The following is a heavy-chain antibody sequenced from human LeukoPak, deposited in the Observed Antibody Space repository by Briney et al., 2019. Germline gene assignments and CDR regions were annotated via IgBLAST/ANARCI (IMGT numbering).Heavy chain of an antibody. D-gene: IGHD5-24*01. Sequence: PSETLSLTCTVSGGSISSYYWSWIREPPGKGLEWIGYIYYSGSTNYNPSLKSRVTISVDTSKNQFSLRLSSVTAADTAVYYCARHEVEDGYNAKIPDYWGQGTLVTVSS. V-gene: IGHV4-59*08. CDR1: GGSISSYY. CDR3: ARHEVEDGYNAKIPDY. CDR2: IYYSGST. J-gene: IGHJ4*02.